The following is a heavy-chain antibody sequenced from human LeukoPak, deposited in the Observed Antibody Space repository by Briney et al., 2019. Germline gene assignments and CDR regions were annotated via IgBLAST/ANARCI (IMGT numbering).Heavy chain of an antibody. Sequence: PSETLSLTCTVSGGSISSYYWSWIRQPPGKGLEWIGYIYHSGSTNYNPSLQSRVTISVDTSKNQFSLNLNSVTAADTAVYYCARGGAARLHFQNWGQGTPVTVSS. J-gene: IGHJ1*01. CDR2: IYHSGST. V-gene: IGHV4-59*01. CDR3: ARGGAARLHFQN. D-gene: IGHD6-6*01. CDR1: GGSISSYY.